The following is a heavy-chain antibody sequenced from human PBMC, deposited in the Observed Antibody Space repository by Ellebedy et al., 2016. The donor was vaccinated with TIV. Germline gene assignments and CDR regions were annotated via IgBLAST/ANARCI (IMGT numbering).Heavy chain of an antibody. Sequence: PGGSLRLSCAASGFTFSPYAMSWVRQAPGKGLEWVSGIVGSGSQKYADSVKGRFTISRDNSKRTVDLQTNSLRAEDTAVYFCAKDRTSGDGYWVFDNWGQGTLVSVSS. D-gene: IGHD5-18*01. J-gene: IGHJ4*02. CDR1: GFTFSPYA. V-gene: IGHV3-23*01. CDR2: IVGSGS. CDR3: AKDRTSGDGYWVFDN.